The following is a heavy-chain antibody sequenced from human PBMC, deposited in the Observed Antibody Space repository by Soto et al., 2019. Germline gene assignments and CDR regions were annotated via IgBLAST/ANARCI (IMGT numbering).Heavy chain of an antibody. J-gene: IGHJ4*02. CDR2: ISSNGGST. D-gene: IGHD6-19*01. Sequence: EVQLVESGGGLVQPGGSLRLSCSASGFTFSSYAMHWVRQAPGKGLEYVSAISSNGGSTYYADSVKGRFTISRDNSKNTLYLQMSSLRAEDTAVYYCVKKKAVPIAVAGHISGMDYWGQGTLVTVSS. V-gene: IGHV3-64D*06. CDR3: VKKKAVPIAVAGHISGMDY. CDR1: GFTFSSYA.